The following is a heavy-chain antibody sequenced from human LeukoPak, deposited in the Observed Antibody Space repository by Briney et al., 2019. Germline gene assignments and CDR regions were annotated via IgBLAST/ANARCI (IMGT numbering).Heavy chain of an antibody. CDR1: GYTLTELS. D-gene: IGHD4-17*01. J-gene: IGHJ1*01. V-gene: IGHV1-24*01. Sequence: GASVKVSCKVSGYTLTELSMHWVRLAPGKGLEWMGGFDPEDGETIYAQKFQGRVTMTEDTSTDTAYMELSSLRSEDTAVYYCATALLTTVTFQHWGQGTLVTVSS. CDR2: FDPEDGET. CDR3: ATALLTTVTFQH.